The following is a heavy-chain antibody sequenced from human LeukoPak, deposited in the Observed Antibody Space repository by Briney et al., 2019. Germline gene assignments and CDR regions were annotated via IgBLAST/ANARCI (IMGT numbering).Heavy chain of an antibody. Sequence: GGSLRLSCAASGFTFSSYEMNWVRQAPGKGLEWVSYISSSGSTIYYADSVKGRFTISRDNAKNSLYLQMNSLRAEDTAVYYCARLGRFLRVDYFDYWGQGSLVTVSS. CDR3: ARLGRFLRVDYFDY. V-gene: IGHV3-48*03. D-gene: IGHD3-10*01. CDR2: ISSSGSTI. J-gene: IGHJ4*02. CDR1: GFTFSSYE.